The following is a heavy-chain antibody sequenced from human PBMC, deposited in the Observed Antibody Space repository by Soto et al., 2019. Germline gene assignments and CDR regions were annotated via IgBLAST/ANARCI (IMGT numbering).Heavy chain of an antibody. Sequence: EVQLVESGGGLVQPGGSLRLSCAASGFTFSNYWMHWVRQAPGEGLVWVSRLNPDGSSASYADSVKGRFTISRDNAERTLYLEMNSLRAEDTAVYFCARVAVGRYNCDYWGQGILVTVSS. V-gene: IGHV3-74*01. D-gene: IGHD3-10*01. J-gene: IGHJ4*02. CDR3: ARVAVGRYNCDY. CDR1: GFTFSNYW. CDR2: LNPDGSSA.